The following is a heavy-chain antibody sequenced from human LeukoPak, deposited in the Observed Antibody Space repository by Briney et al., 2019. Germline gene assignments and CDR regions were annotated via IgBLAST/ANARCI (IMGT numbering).Heavy chain of an antibody. CDR2: IYYSGSI. Sequence: SETLSLTCTVSGGSISSSSYYWGWLRQPPGKGLEWIGSIYYSGSIYYNPSLKSRVTISVDTSKNQFSLKLSSVTAADTAVYYCARDSGDSVVVVAANFDYWGQGTLVTVSS. J-gene: IGHJ4*02. CDR1: GGSISSSSYY. V-gene: IGHV4-39*07. CDR3: ARDSGDSVVVVAANFDY. D-gene: IGHD2-15*01.